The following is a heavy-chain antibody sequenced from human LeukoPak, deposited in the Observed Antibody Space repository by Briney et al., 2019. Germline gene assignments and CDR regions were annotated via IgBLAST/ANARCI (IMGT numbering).Heavy chain of an antibody. CDR2: IIPIFGTA. CDR1: GGTFSSYA. CDR3: ARGRYNWNYLGYYYYYMDV. Sequence: SVKVSCKASGGTFSSYAISWVRQAPGQGLEWMGGIIPIFGTASYAQKVQGRVTITTDESTSTAYMELSSLRSEDTAVYYCARGRYNWNYLGYYYYYMDVWGKGTTVTVSS. D-gene: IGHD1-7*01. J-gene: IGHJ6*03. V-gene: IGHV1-69*05.